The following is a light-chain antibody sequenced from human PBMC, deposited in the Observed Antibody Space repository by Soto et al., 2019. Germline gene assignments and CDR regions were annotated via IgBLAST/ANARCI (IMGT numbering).Light chain of an antibody. Sequence: DIQMTQSPSSLSTSVGDRVTITCRASQSISSYLNWYQQKPGKAPKLLIYAASSLQSGVPSRFSGSGSGTDITLTISSLQSEDFATYYCQQSYTTPRTFGPGTKVEIK. V-gene: IGKV1-39*01. J-gene: IGKJ1*01. CDR1: QSISSY. CDR3: QQSYTTPRT. CDR2: AAS.